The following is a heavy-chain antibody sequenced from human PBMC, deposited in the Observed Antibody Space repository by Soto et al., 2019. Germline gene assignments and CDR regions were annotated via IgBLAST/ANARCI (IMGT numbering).Heavy chain of an antibody. V-gene: IGHV1-69*13. D-gene: IGHD5-12*01. J-gene: IGHJ6*02. CDR1: GGTFSSYA. CDR3: ARVPEMATIRRYYYYGMDV. CDR2: IIPIFGTA. Sequence: ASVKFSCKSSGGTFSSYAISWVRQAPGQGLEWMGGIIPIFGTANYAQKFQGRVTITADESTSTAYMELSSLRSEDTAVYYCARVPEMATIRRYYYYGMDVWGQGTTVTVSS.